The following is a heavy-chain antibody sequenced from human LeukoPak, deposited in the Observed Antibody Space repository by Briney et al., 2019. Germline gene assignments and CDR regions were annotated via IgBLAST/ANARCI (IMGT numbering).Heavy chain of an antibody. CDR3: ARRAYYDFWSGYQNWFDP. Sequence: GASLKISCKGSGYSFTSYWIGWVRQMPGKGPEWMGIIYPGDSDTRYSPSFQGQVTISADKSISTAYLQWSSLKASDTAMYYCARRAYYDFWSGYQNWFDPWGQGTLVTVSS. D-gene: IGHD3-3*01. V-gene: IGHV5-51*01. CDR2: IYPGDSDT. CDR1: GYSFTSYW. J-gene: IGHJ5*02.